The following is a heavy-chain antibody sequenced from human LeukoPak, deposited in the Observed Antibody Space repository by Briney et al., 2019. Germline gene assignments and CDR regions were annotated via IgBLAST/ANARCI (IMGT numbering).Heavy chain of an antibody. CDR1: GYTFTCYY. D-gene: IGHD2-2*01. Sequence: GASVKVSCKASGYTFTCYYMHWVRQAPGQGLEWMGWINPNSGGTNYAQKFQGRVTMTRDTSISTAYMELSRLRSDGTAVYYCAFYCSSTSCYLGNDYWGQGTLVTVPS. V-gene: IGHV1-2*02. CDR2: INPNSGGT. J-gene: IGHJ4*02. CDR3: AFYCSSTSCYLGNDY.